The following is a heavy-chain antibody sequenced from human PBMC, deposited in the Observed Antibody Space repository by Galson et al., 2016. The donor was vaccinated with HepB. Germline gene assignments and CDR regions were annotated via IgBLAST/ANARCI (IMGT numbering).Heavy chain of an antibody. CDR3: LHFFWFAELNQSYFRY. V-gene: IGHV2-5*02. CDR2: IYWDDDK. Sequence: PALVKPTQTLTLTCTFSGFSLSSSGVGVGWIRQPPGKALEWLAVIYWDDDKRYSPSLKSRLTITKDTSKNQVVLTMTNMDPVDTATYYCLHFFWFAELNQSYFRYWGQGTLVTVSS. J-gene: IGHJ4*02. D-gene: IGHD3-10*01. CDR1: GFSLSSSGVG.